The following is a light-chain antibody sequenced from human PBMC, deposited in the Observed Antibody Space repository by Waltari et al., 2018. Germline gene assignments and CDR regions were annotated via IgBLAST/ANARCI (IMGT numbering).Light chain of an antibody. J-gene: IGLJ1*01. V-gene: IGLV1-47*01. CDR2: RNN. CDR3: ASWDDSHYV. Sequence: QSVMTQPPSASGTPGQRVPISCSGSNSHLGSNYLYWYHKLPGAAPNLLTFRNNQRPSGVPDRFSGSKYGTSAFLAISELRSEDEAVYYCASWDDSHYVFGTGTKLTVL. CDR1: NSHLGSNY.